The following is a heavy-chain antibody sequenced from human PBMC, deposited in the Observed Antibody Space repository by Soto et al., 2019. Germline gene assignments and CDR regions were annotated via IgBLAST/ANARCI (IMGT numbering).Heavy chain of an antibody. J-gene: IGHJ6*02. V-gene: IGHV1-18*01. CDR1: GYTFTSYG. CDR3: ASHFTGVLVLGTSPPGGDNYGWDV. D-gene: IGHD2-8*02. CDR2: ISGYNGNT. Sequence: ASVKVSCKASGYTFTSYGISWVRQAPGQGLEWMGWISGYNGNTNYAQKVQGRVTMTTDISTSTAYMELSSLTSDDTAVYYCASHFTGVLVLGTSPPGGDNYGWDVWGQGTTVTVSS.